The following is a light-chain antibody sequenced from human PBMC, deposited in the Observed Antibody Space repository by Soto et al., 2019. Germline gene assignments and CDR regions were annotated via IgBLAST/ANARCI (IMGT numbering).Light chain of an antibody. V-gene: IGKV1-5*01. CDR2: DAS. J-gene: IGKJ1*01. Sequence: DIPMTQSPSTLSASVGDRVTITCRASQSISSWLDWYQQKPGKAPKLLIYDASSLESGVPSRFSGSGSGTEFTLTISSLQPDDLATYYCQQYNSYPWTFGQGTKVEIK. CDR3: QQYNSYPWT. CDR1: QSISSW.